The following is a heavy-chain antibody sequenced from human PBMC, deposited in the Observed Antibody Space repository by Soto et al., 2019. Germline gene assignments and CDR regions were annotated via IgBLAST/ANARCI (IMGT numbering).Heavy chain of an antibody. Sequence: ASVKVSFKSSGYTFTSYCISWVRQAPGQGLEWMGWISAYNGNTNYAQKLQGRVTMTTDTSTSTAYMELRSLRSDDTAVYYCARVYRLNWDYWGQGTLVTVSS. J-gene: IGHJ4*02. V-gene: IGHV1-18*04. CDR1: GYTFTSYC. CDR3: ARVYRLNWDY. CDR2: ISAYNGNT. D-gene: IGHD2-8*01.